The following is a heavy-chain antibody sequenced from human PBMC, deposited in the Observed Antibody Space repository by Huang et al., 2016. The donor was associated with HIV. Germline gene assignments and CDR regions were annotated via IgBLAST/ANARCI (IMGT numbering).Heavy chain of an antibody. CDR3: ARDPYYSNRWKRNDASFL. V-gene: IGHV5-51*03. CDR2: SDPGYSDT. Sequence: EVELVQSGSEVKKPGESLKISCKGSGYIFTTSWIGWVRQMPGKCLEWMGISDPGYSDTRDRPYFQGQVTMSVDKSINTAYLHWSSLKASDTAMYYCARDPYYSNRWKRNDASFLWGQGTMITVSS. J-gene: IGHJ3*01. D-gene: IGHD4-4*01. CDR1: GYIFTTSW.